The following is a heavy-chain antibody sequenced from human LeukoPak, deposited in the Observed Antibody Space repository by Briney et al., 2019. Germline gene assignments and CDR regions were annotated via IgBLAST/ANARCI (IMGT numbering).Heavy chain of an antibody. D-gene: IGHD6-19*01. CDR3: ARGAPIRVAVAATFDP. CDR2: ISAANGNT. CDR1: GFTFTTYT. Sequence: ASVKVSCKTSGFTFTTYTMHWVRQAPGQRLEWMGRISAANGNTQYSQKFQGRVTITRDTSASTAYMELSSLRSEDTAVYYCARGAPIRVAVAATFDPWGQGTLVTVPS. J-gene: IGHJ5*02. V-gene: IGHV1-3*01.